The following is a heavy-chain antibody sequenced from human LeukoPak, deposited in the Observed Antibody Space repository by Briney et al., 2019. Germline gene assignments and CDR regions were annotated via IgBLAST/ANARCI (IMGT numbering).Heavy chain of an antibody. CDR3: ARLTDVWGARPIYYYYMDV. CDR1: GFTFSSYA. V-gene: IGHV3-23*01. J-gene: IGHJ6*03. D-gene: IGHD3-16*01. Sequence: QTGGSLRLSCAASGFTFSSYAMSWVRQAPGKGLEWVSAISGSGGSTYYADSVKGRFTISRDNSKNTLYLQTNSLRAEDTAVYYCARLTDVWGARPIYYYYMDVWGKGTTVTVSS. CDR2: ISGSGGST.